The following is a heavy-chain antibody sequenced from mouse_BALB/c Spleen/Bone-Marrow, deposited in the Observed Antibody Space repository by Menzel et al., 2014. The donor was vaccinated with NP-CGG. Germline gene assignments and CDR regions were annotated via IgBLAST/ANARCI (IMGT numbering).Heavy chain of an antibody. CDR1: GYTFTDYY. CDR3: ARFPNYSYAMDY. J-gene: IGHJ4*01. V-gene: IGHV1-19*01. CDR2: VNPYNGGT. Sequence: VQLKESGPELVKPGASVKMSCKASGYTFTDYYMDWVKQSHGESFEWIGRVNPYNGGTSYNQKFKGKATLTVDKSSSTAYMELNSLTSEDFAVYYCARFPNYSYAMDYWGQGTSVTVSS. D-gene: IGHD2-1*01.